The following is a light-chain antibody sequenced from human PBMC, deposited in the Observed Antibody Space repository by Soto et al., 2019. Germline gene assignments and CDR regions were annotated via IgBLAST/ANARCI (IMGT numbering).Light chain of an antibody. V-gene: IGKV3-15*01. CDR3: QDYSTWLWK. CDR1: QSVDSK. J-gene: IGKJ1*01. CDR2: GAS. Sequence: EIVMTQSPATLSVSPGERATLSCRASQSVDSKLAWYQQKPGQGPRLLIYGASSRATGIPARFSGSGSGTEFTLTISSLQSEDVAVYYCQDYSTWLWKFGRGTKVEIK.